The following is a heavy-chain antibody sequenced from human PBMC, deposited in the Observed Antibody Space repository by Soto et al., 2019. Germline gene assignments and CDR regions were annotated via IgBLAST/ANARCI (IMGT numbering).Heavy chain of an antibody. V-gene: IGHV4-34*01. Sequence: QVQLQQWGAGLLKPSETLSLTCAVYGGSFSGYYWSWIRQPPGKGLEWIGEINHSGSTNYNPSLKSRVSISVDTSKNQCSLKLSSVTAAVTAVYYCARAVDLAAAYYNWFDPWGQGTLVTGSS. CDR2: INHSGST. D-gene: IGHD6-13*01. CDR1: GGSFSGYY. J-gene: IGHJ5*02. CDR3: ARAVDLAAAYYNWFDP.